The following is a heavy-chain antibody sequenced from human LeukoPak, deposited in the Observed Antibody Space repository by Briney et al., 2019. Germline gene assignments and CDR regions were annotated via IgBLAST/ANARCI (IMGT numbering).Heavy chain of an antibody. V-gene: IGHV5-51*01. Sequence: GESLKISCKGSGYSFTNYWIAWVRQMPGRGLEWMEIIYPGDSDTRYSPSFQGQVTISGDRSISTAYLQWSSLKASDTAMYYCARGRYCTSTSCSHFDYWGQGTLVTVSS. CDR1: GYSFTNYW. J-gene: IGHJ4*02. CDR3: ARGRYCTSTSCSHFDY. CDR2: IYPGDSDT. D-gene: IGHD2-2*01.